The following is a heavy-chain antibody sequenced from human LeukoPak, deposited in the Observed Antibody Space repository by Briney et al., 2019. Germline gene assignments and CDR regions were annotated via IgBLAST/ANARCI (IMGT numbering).Heavy chain of an antibody. D-gene: IGHD3-16*02. CDR2: IRSKAYGGTT. J-gene: IGHJ4*02. Sequence: PGGSLRLSCTASGFTFGDYAMSWVRQAPGKGLEWVGFIRSKAYGGTTEYAASVKGRFTISRDDSKNIAYLQMNSLKTEDTAVYYCTRVAYDYVWGSYRYIDYWGQGTLVTVSS. CDR1: GFTFGDYA. V-gene: IGHV3-49*04. CDR3: TRVAYDYVWGSYRYIDY.